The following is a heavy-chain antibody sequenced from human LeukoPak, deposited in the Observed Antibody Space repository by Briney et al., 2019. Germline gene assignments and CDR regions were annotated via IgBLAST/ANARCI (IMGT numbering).Heavy chain of an antibody. CDR3: ARGSGWYVYYYMDV. Sequence: GASVKVSCKASAGTFSSYAISWVRQAPGQGLEWMGGIIPIFGTSNYAQKFQGRVTITADESTSAAYMELSSLRSEDTAVYYCARGSGWYVYYYMDVWGKGTTVTISS. D-gene: IGHD6-19*01. CDR2: IIPIFGTS. V-gene: IGHV1-69*13. CDR1: AGTFSSYA. J-gene: IGHJ6*03.